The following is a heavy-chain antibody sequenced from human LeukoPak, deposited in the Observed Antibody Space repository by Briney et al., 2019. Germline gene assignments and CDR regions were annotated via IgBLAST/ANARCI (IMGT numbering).Heavy chain of an antibody. V-gene: IGHV3-23*01. D-gene: IGHD2-15*01. Sequence: GGSLRLSCAASGFTFSTYWMHWVRQAPGKGLEWVSAISGSGGSTYYADSVKGRFTISRDNSKNTVYLQMNSLRAEDTAVYYCASRRGGIVGDYWGQGTLVTVSS. CDR2: ISGSGGST. J-gene: IGHJ4*02. CDR1: GFTFSTYW. CDR3: ASRRGGIVGDY.